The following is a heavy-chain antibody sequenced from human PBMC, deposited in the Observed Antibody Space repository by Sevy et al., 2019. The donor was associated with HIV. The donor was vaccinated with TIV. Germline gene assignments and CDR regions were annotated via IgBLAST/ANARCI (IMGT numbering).Heavy chain of an antibody. J-gene: IGHJ4*02. D-gene: IGHD1-26*01. Sequence: SETLSLTCTVSGGSIGSGIYYWDWLRQPPGKDLEWIGSVYYTGSTYYNPSLKSRITISVDTSQNQFSLKLSSVTAADTAVYHCARRTGRVSGSYYEYYFDYWGQGTLVTVSS. CDR2: VYYTGST. CDR3: ARRTGRVSGSYYEYYFDY. V-gene: IGHV4-39*01. CDR1: GGSIGSGIYY.